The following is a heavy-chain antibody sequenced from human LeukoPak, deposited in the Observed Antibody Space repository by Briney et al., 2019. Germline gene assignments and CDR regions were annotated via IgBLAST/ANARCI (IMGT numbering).Heavy chain of an antibody. J-gene: IGHJ4*02. CDR2: IIPIFGTA. V-gene: IGHV1-69*01. CDR3: ARSTYYYDSSGYYLPFHFDY. Sequence: GASVKVSCKASGGTLSSYAISWVRQAPGQGLEWMGGIIPIFGTANYAQKFQGRVTITADESTSTAYMELSSLRSEDTAVYYCARSTYYYDSSGYYLPFHFDYWGQGTLVTVSS. CDR1: GGTLSSYA. D-gene: IGHD3-22*01.